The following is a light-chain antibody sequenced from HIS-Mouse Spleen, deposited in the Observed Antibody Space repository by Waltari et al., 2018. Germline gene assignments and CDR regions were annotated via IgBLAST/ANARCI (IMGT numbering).Light chain of an antibody. CDR1: SSDVGSYNL. Sequence: QSALTQPASVSGSPGQPITISCTGTSSDVGSYNLVSWYQQHPGKAPKLMVDEGSXRPSXXSNRFAGSKSGXTASLTIAGLQAEDEADYYCCSYAGSSTWVFGGGTKLTV. CDR2: EGS. CDR3: CSYAGSSTWV. J-gene: IGLJ2*01. V-gene: IGLV2-23*01.